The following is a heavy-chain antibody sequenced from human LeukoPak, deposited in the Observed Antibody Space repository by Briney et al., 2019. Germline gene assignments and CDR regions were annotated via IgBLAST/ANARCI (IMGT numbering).Heavy chain of an antibody. CDR3: ARSLEYSSSSVGY. J-gene: IGHJ4*02. D-gene: IGHD6-6*01. CDR1: GGSISSSSYY. Sequence: PSETLSLTYTASGGSISSSSYYWGWIRQPPGKGLEWIGSIYYSGSTYYNPSLKSRVTISVDTSNNQFSLKLSSVTAADTAVYYCARSLEYSSSSVGYWGQGTLVTVSS. CDR2: IYYSGST. V-gene: IGHV4-39*01.